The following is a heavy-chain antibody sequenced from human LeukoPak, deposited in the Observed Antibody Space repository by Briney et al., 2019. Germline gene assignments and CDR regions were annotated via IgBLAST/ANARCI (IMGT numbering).Heavy chain of an antibody. V-gene: IGHV3-23*01. J-gene: IGHJ4*02. CDR2: LSGSGGTT. CDR3: ARAMMVVANLWGVYDY. Sequence: GGSLRLSCAASGFTFSSYAMSWVRQAPGKGLEWVSGLSGSGGTTYYADSVKGRFTISRDNSKNTLYLQMDSLRAEDTAVYSCARAMMVVANLWGVYDYWGQGTLVTVSS. D-gene: IGHD3-22*01. CDR1: GFTFSSYA.